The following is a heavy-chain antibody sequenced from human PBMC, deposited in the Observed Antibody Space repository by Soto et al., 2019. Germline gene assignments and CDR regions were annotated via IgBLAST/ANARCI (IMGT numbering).Heavy chain of an antibody. V-gene: IGHV4-59*01. J-gene: IGHJ6*02. Sequence: WETLSLTCSVSGASIRSYYWHWIRQRPGKGLEWIGYVYTSDYTRYSSSLKSRVTISVDTSKNQFSLKLSSVTAADTAVYYCARDRLGGNHYYYYGMDVWGQGTTVTVSS. CDR1: GASIRSYY. D-gene: IGHD1-26*01. CDR3: ARDRLGGNHYYYYGMDV. CDR2: VYTSDYT.